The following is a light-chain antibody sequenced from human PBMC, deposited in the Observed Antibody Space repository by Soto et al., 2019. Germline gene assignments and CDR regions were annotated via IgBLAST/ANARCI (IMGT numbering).Light chain of an antibody. CDR3: QQYYSTPWT. CDR1: QSVLYSSNNKNY. V-gene: IGKV4-1*01. CDR2: WAS. J-gene: IGKJ1*01. Sequence: DIVMTQSPDSLAVSLGERATINCKSSQSVLYSSNNKNYLAWFQQKPGQPPKLLIYWASTRESGVPDRFSGXGXGXXXXXXXXXXQAEDVAVYYCQQYYSTPWTFGQGTKVEIK.